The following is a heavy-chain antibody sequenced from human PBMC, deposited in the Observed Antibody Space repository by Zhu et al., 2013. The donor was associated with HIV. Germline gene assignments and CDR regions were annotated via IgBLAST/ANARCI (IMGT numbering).Heavy chain of an antibody. CDR1: GGTFSSYA. V-gene: IGHV1-69*01. Sequence: QVQLVQSGAEVKKPGSSVKVSCKASGGTFSSYAISWVRQAPGQGLEWMGGIIPIFGTANYAQKFQGRVTITADESTSTAYMELSSLRSEDTAVYYCARETYSSSAVYYYGMDVWGQGTTVTVSS. CDR2: IIPIFGTA. CDR3: ARETYSSSAVYYYGMDV. D-gene: IGHD6-6*01. J-gene: IGHJ6*02.